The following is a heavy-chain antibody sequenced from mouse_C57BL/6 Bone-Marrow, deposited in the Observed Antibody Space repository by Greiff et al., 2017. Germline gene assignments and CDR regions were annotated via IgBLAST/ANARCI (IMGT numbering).Heavy chain of an antibody. V-gene: IGHV5-9-1*02. CDR3: TRDNPLYSSLFDY. CDR2: ISSGGDYI. D-gene: IGHD2-5*01. Sequence: EVKLVESGAGLVKPGGSLKLSCAASGFTFSSYAMSWVRQTPEKRLEWVAYISSGGDYIYYADTVKGRFTISRDNARNTLYLQMSRLKSEDTAMYYCTRDNPLYSSLFDYWGQGTTLTVSS. CDR1: GFTFSSYA. J-gene: IGHJ2*01.